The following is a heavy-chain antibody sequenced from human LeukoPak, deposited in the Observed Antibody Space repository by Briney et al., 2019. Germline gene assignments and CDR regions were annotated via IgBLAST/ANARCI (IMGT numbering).Heavy chain of an antibody. CDR2: VYYIGTT. Sequence: SETLSLTCTVSGGSVSSPDSYWSWIRQPPGKGLEWIGNVYYIGTTTYNSSLETRVTISVDKSKNHFSLILTSVTAADTAIYFCARNTSSSSWFDPWGQGTLVTVSS. D-gene: IGHD6-6*01. CDR3: ARNTSSSSWFDP. J-gene: IGHJ5*02. CDR1: GGSVSSPDSY. V-gene: IGHV4-61*03.